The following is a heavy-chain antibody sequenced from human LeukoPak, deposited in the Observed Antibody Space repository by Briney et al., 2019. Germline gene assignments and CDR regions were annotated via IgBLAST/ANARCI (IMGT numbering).Heavy chain of an antibody. Sequence: GGSLRLSCAASGFTFSSYSMNWVRQAPGKGLEWVSSISSSSSYIYYADSVKGRFTISRDNAKNSLYLQMNSLRAEDTAVYYCARDPAKFWSGHDYWGQGTLVTVSS. D-gene: IGHD3-3*01. CDR3: ARDPAKFWSGHDY. CDR2: ISSSSSYI. CDR1: GFTFSSYS. J-gene: IGHJ4*02. V-gene: IGHV3-21*01.